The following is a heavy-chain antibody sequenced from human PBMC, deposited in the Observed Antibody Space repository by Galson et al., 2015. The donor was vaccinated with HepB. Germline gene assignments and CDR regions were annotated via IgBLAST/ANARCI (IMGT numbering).Heavy chain of an antibody. CDR3: ARGEMTTVSYYYYYMGV. D-gene: IGHD4-11*01. Sequence: SLRLSCAASGFTFSSYWMSWVRQAPGKGLEWVANIKQDGSEKYYVDSVKGRFTISRDNAKNSLYLQMNSLRAEDTAVYYCARGEMTTVSYYYYYMGVWGKGTTVTVSS. J-gene: IGHJ6*03. CDR2: IKQDGSEK. CDR1: GFTFSSYW. V-gene: IGHV3-7*03.